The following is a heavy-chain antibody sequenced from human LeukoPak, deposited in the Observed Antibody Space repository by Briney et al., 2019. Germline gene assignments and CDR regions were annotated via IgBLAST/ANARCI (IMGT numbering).Heavy chain of an antibody. CDR1: GFTFGSHN. V-gene: IGHV3-48*02. J-gene: IGHJ6*02. Sequence: GGSLRLSCAASGFTFGSHNMNWVRQAPGKGLEWVSHISSSSDTKYYAASVKGRFTISRDNAKNPLYLQMDSLRDDDTAVYYCARVEQQPRAVCGMDVWGQGTTVTVSS. CDR3: ARVEQQPRAVCGMDV. D-gene: IGHD6-13*01. CDR2: ISSSSDTK.